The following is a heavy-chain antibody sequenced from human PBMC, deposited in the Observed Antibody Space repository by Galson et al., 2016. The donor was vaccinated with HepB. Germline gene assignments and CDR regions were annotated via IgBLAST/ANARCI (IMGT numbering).Heavy chain of an antibody. CDR3: ATGIVVAGKYYYHYMDV. D-gene: IGHD6-19*01. CDR2: IYSNEDT. CDR1: GGSISSDYY. Sequence: LSLTCIVSGGSISSDYYWGWIRQPPGRGLEWIGSIYSNEDTFYNPSLKSRVTISVDTPKNQFSLRLDSVTAADTGLYYCATGIVVAGKYYYHYMDVWGKGTRVTGSS. J-gene: IGHJ6*03. V-gene: IGHV4-39*01.